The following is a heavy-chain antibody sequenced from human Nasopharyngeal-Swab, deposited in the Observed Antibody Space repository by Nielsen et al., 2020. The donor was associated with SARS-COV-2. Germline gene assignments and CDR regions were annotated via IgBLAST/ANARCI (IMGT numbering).Heavy chain of an antibody. D-gene: IGHD6-19*01. CDR2: ISYDGSNK. CDR3: AREGEDSSGWYEWGNYYYGMGV. CDR1: GFTFSSYG. V-gene: IGHV3-30*03. Sequence: GESLKISCAASGFTFSSYGMHWVRQAPGKGLEWVAVISYDGSNKYYADSVKGRFTISRDNSKNTLYLQMNSLRAEDTAVYYCAREGEDSSGWYEWGNYYYGMGVWGQGTTVTVSS. J-gene: IGHJ6*02.